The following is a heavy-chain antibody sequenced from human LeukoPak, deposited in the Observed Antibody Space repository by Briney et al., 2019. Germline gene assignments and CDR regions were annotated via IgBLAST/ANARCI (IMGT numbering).Heavy chain of an antibody. CDR3: ARDPHYYDSSGYPDY. CDR1: GYTFISYS. D-gene: IGHD3-22*01. J-gene: IGHJ4*02. V-gene: IGHV1-18*01. Sequence: ASVKVSCKASGYTFISYSLTWVRQAPGQGLEWMGWISPYSGNTNYAENFQDRVTLTTDTSTGTAYMELRSLRSDDTAVYYCARDPHYYDSSGYPDYWGQGTLVTVSS. CDR2: ISPYSGNT.